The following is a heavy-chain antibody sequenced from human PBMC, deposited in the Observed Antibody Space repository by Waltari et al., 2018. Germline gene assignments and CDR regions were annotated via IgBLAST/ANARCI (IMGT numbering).Heavy chain of an antibody. D-gene: IGHD6-6*01. CDR2: INPNSGGT. Sequence: QVQLVQSGAQVTKPGASVKFSCQASGYTFTGYYMHWVRQAPGQGLEWMGRINPNSGGTNYAQKFQGRVTMTRDTSISTAYMELSRLRSDDTAVYYCARVLIVHQGDDIWGQGTMVTVSS. CDR3: ARVLIVHQGDDI. CDR1: GYTFTGYY. V-gene: IGHV1-2*06. J-gene: IGHJ3*02.